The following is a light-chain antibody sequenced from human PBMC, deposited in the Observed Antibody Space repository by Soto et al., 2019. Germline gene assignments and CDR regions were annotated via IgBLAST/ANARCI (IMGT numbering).Light chain of an antibody. CDR1: SSNIGKNY. CDR2: EDN. J-gene: IGLJ1*01. V-gene: IGLV1-51*02. CDR3: GTWDSSLSVFV. Sequence: QSVLTQPPSVSAAPGQKVTFSSSGNSSNIGKNYVSWYQQVPGTAPKLLIYEDNKRRSGIPDRFSGSKSGTSATLGITGLQTGDEADYYCGTWDSSLSVFVFGTGTKVTVL.